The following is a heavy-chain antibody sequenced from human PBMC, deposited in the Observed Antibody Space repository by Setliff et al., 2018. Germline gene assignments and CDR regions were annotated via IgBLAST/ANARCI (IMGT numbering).Heavy chain of an antibody. V-gene: IGHV4-39*07. CDR2: IYYSGST. Sequence: PSETLSLTCTVSGGSISSSSYYWGWIRQPPGKGLEWIGSIYYSGSTYYNPSLKSRVTISVDTSKNQFSLKLSSVTAADTAVYYCASLGPGDYYDSSGYSGVIDIWGQGTMVTVSS. CDR3: ASLGPGDYYDSSGYSGVIDI. J-gene: IGHJ3*02. CDR1: GGSISSSSYY. D-gene: IGHD3-22*01.